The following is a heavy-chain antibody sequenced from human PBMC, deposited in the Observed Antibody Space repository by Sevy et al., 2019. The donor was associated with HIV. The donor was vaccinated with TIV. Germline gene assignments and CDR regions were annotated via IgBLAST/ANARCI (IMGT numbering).Heavy chain of an antibody. Sequence: GGSLRLSCAASGFTFSKYGMHWVRQAPGKGLEWVAVISYDGGNKYYADSVKGRFTISKDNFKNTLYLQMNSQRAEDTAIYYCAKPGKFIGSYLDAFDIWGQGTMVTVSS. CDR2: ISYDGGNK. CDR1: GFTFSKYG. CDR3: AKPGKFIGSYLDAFDI. D-gene: IGHD1-26*01. J-gene: IGHJ3*02. V-gene: IGHV3-30*18.